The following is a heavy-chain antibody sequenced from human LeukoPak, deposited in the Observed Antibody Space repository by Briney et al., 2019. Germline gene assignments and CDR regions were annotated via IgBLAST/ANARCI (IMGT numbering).Heavy chain of an antibody. CDR3: ARGGYSYGYGPGRISNYYYGMDV. CDR1: GGSISSSNYY. Sequence: SETLSLTCTVSGGSISSSNYYWGWIRQPPGKGLEWIGSIYYDGSAYYNPSLKSRVTISVDTSKNQFSLKLSSVTAADTAVYYCARGGYSYGYGPGRISNYYYGMDVWGQGTTVTVSS. D-gene: IGHD5-18*01. CDR2: IYYDGSA. V-gene: IGHV4-39*07. J-gene: IGHJ6*02.